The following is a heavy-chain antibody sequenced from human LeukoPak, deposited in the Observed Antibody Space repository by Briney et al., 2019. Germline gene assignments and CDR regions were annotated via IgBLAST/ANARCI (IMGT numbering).Heavy chain of an antibody. D-gene: IGHD4-17*01. CDR2: IYSGGST. CDR3: ARHDYGDYYSFDY. CDR1: GFTVSSNY. V-gene: IGHV3-66*04. J-gene: IGHJ4*02. Sequence: GGSLRLSCAASGFTVSSNYMSWARQAPGKGLEWVSVIYSGGSTYYADSVKGRFTISRDNSKNTLYLQMNSLRAEDTAVYYCARHDYGDYYSFDYWGQGTLVTVSS.